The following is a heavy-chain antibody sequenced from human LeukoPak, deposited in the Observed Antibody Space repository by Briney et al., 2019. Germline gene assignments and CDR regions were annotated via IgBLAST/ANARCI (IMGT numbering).Heavy chain of an antibody. J-gene: IGHJ4*02. CDR1: GFSVNSNY. CDR2: IYTGGST. D-gene: IGHD3-22*01. Sequence: PGGSLRLSCAASGFSVNSNYMSWVRQAPGKGLEWVSVIYTGGSTYYADSVKGRFTISRDNAKNSLYLQMNSLRAEDTAVYYCAGSYYYDSSGYYYWGQGTLVTVSS. V-gene: IGHV3-53*01. CDR3: AGSYYYDSSGYYY.